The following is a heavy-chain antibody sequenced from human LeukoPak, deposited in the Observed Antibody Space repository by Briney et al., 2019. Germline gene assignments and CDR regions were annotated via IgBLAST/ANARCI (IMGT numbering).Heavy chain of an antibody. J-gene: IGHJ4*02. CDR2: IIPIFGTA. Sequence: GSSVKVSCKASGGTFSSYAISWVRQAPGHGLEWMGGIIPIFGTANYAQKLQGRVTITADKSTSTAYMELSSLRSEDTAVYYCARDGHCSGGSCYSVAFDYWGQGTLVTVSS. CDR3: ARDGHCSGGSCYSVAFDY. V-gene: IGHV1-69*06. CDR1: GGTFSSYA. D-gene: IGHD2-15*01.